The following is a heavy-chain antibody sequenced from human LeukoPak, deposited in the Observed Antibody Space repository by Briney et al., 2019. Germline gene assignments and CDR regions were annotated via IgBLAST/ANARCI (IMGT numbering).Heavy chain of an antibody. CDR1: GYTFTSYG. V-gene: IGHV1-18*01. CDR2: ISAYNGNT. D-gene: IGHD4-17*01. CDR3: ARDRPTVTTSSRNYYYYYGMDV. J-gene: IGHJ6*02. Sequence: GASVKGSCKASGYTFTSYGISWVRQAPGQGLEWMGWISAYNGNTNYAQKLQGRVTMTTDTSTSTAYMELRSLRSDDTAVYYCARDRPTVTTSSRNYYYYYGMDVWGQGTTVTVSS.